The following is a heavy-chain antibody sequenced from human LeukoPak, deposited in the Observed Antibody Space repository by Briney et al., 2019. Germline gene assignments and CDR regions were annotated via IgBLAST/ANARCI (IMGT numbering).Heavy chain of an antibody. CDR3: ARDLGDTASYYFDD. CDR2: IKSDGSSS. V-gene: IGHV3-74*01. J-gene: IGHJ4*02. Sequence: GGSLRLSCAASGFTFSSYWMHWVRQAPGKGLVWVSLIKSDGSSSTYADSVKGRFTISRDNAKNTLYLQMNSLRAEDTAVYYCARDLGDTASYYFDDWGQGTLVTVSS. D-gene: IGHD5-18*01. CDR1: GFTFSSYW.